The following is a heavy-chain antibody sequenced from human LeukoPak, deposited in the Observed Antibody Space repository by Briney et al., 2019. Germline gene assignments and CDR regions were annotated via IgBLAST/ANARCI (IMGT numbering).Heavy chain of an antibody. D-gene: IGHD6-19*01. Sequence: PGGSLRLSCAASGFTFSSYEMNWVRQAPGKGLEWVSYISSSGSTIYYADSVKGRFTISRDNAKNTLYLQMNSLRAEDTAVYYCARTSYSSGWSPFDYWGQGTLVTVSS. CDR2: ISSSGSTI. CDR1: GFTFSSYE. CDR3: ARTSYSSGWSPFDY. J-gene: IGHJ4*02. V-gene: IGHV3-48*03.